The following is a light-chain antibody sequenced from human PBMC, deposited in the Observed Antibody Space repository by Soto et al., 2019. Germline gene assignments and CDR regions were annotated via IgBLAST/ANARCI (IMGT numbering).Light chain of an antibody. CDR2: GAS. J-gene: IGKJ1*01. V-gene: IGKV3-20*01. CDR3: QQYGSSPPWT. Sequence: EIVLTQSPGTLSLSLGERATLSCRASQSVSSNYLAWYQQKPGQAPRLLIYGASSRATGIPDRFSGSGSGTDFTLTISRLEPEDFAVYYCQQYGSSPPWTFGQGTKVDIK. CDR1: QSVSSNY.